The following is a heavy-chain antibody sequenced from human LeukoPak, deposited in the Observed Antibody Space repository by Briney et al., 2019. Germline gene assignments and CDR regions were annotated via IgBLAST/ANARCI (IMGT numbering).Heavy chain of an antibody. CDR1: GFTFSSYS. J-gene: IGHJ4*02. CDR3: ARDPGWNYFDY. V-gene: IGHV3-21*01. D-gene: IGHD5-24*01. CDR2: ISSSSSYI. Sequence: GGSLRLSCAASGFTFSSYSMNWVRQAPGKGLEWVSSISSSSSYIYYADSMKGRFTISRDNAKNSLYLQMNSLRAEDTAVYYCARDPGWNYFDYWGQGTLVTVSS.